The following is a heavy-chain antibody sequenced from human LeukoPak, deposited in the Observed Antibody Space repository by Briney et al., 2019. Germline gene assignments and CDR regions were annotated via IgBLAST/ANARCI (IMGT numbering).Heavy chain of an antibody. CDR3: ARQTGSGLFILP. D-gene: IGHD3/OR15-3a*01. CDR2: IYYSGNT. CDR1: GVSISSSNSY. Sequence: SETLSLTCTVSGVSISSSNSYWGWIRQPPGKGLEWIGSIYYSGNTYYSASLKSLVSISIDTSKNQFSLRLTSVTAADTAVYYCARQTGSGLFILPGGQGTLVTVSS. J-gene: IGHJ4*02. V-gene: IGHV4-39*01.